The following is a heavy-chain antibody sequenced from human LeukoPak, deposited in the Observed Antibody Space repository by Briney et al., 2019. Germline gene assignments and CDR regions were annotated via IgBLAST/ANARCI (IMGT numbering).Heavy chain of an antibody. J-gene: IGHJ4*02. CDR1: DYSFTNYA. CDR3: ARPNYGDYPGTAFDS. Sequence: ASVKVSCKASDYSFTNYAISWVRLAPGQGLEWMGWISGYNGNTKYAQKFQGRITLTTDTSTSTAYMDLRSLRSDDTAVYFCARPNYGDYPGTAFDSWGQGTLVTVSS. D-gene: IGHD4-17*01. CDR2: ISGYNGNT. V-gene: IGHV1-18*01.